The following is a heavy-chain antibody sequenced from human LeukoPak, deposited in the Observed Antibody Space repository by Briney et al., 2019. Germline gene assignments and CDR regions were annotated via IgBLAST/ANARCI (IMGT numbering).Heavy chain of an antibody. CDR1: GFTFADHA. D-gene: IGHD5-18*01. CDR2: IRNKAYRGTT. J-gene: IGHJ6*02. Sequence: GGSLTLSCIAYGFTFADHAMSWVRQAPGKGLEWVGFIRNKAYRGTTESAPSVKGRFTISRDDSIIIAYLQMNSLKTEDTAIYYCTRGRIQLWLYSGMDVWGQGTTVIVSS. V-gene: IGHV3-49*04. CDR3: TRGRIQLWLYSGMDV.